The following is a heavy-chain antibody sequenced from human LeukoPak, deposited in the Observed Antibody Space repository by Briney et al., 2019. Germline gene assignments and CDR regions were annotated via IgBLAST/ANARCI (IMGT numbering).Heavy chain of an antibody. V-gene: IGHV3-23*01. J-gene: IGHJ4*02. CDR3: ARQGRGVGDWLDY. CDR1: GFTFSSYG. D-gene: IGHD2-21*02. Sequence: GGSLRLSCAASGFTFSSYGMSWVRQAPGKGLEWVSAISGSGGSTYYADSVKGRFTISRDNAKNSLYLQMSSLRAEDTAVYYCARQGRGVGDWLDYWGQGTLVTVSS. CDR2: ISGSGGST.